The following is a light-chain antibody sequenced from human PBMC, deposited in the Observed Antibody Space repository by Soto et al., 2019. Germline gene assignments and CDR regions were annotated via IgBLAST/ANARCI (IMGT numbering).Light chain of an antibody. CDR3: GSYAGSAVL. CDR2: DVS. Sequence: QSALTQPRSVSGSPGQSVTISCTGTSSDVGGYNYVSWYQQHPGKAPKLMIYDVSKRPSGVPDRFSGSKSGNTASLTISGLQAEDEADYYCGSYAGSAVLFGGGTKLTVL. V-gene: IGLV2-11*01. CDR1: SSDVGGYNY. J-gene: IGLJ2*01.